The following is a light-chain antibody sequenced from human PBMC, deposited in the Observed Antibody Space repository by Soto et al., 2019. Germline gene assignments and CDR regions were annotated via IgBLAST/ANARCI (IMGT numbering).Light chain of an antibody. V-gene: IGKV1-39*01. Sequence: DIQMTQSPSSLSASVGDTVTITCRASQSINRFFNWYQQKSGKAPKVLISTTSNLQTGVPSRFSGSGSGTHFTLTITDLQPDDFATYYCQQCDSFPLTFGGGTKVEIK. CDR1: QSINRF. CDR2: TTS. J-gene: IGKJ4*01. CDR3: QQCDSFPLT.